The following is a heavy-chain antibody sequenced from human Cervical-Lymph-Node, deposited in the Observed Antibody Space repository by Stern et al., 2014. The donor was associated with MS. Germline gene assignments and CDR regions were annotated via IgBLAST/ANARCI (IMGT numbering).Heavy chain of an antibody. CDR3: TTVVPYGSALDFDY. V-gene: IGHV3-15*01. CDR1: GFTFSNAW. CDR2: IISKSDGGTT. D-gene: IGHD3-10*01. J-gene: IGHJ4*02. Sequence: EVQLVESGGGLVKPGGSLRLSCAGFGFTFSNAWMSWVRQAPGKGLEWVGRIISKSDGGTTDYAAPVKGRFTISKDDSKNTLYLQMNSLKTEDTAVYYCTTVVPYGSALDFDYWGQGTLFTVSS.